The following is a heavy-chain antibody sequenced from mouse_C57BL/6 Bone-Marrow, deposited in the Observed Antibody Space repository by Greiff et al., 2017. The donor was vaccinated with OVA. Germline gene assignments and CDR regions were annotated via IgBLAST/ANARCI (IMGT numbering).Heavy chain of an antibody. Sequence: QVQLQQPGAELVKPGASVKVSCKASGYTFTSYWMHWVKQRPGQGLEWIGRIHPSDSDTNYNQKFKGKATLTVDKSSSTAYMQLSSLTSEDSAVYYCAMGYFYYGSSYALYCYAMDYWGQGTSVTVSS. CDR2: IHPSDSDT. CDR3: AMGYFYYGSSYALYCYAMDY. CDR1: GYTFTSYW. V-gene: IGHV1-74*01. J-gene: IGHJ4*01. D-gene: IGHD1-1*01.